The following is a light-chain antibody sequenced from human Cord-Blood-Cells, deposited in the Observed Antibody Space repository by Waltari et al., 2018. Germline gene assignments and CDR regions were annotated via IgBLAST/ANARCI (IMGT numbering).Light chain of an antibody. Sequence: QSALTQPASVSASPGQSITISCTGTSSDVGGYNYVSWYQQHPGKAPKRMIYDVSNRPSGVSNRLSGSESGNTASLTISGLQAEDEADLYCSSYTSSSTLAYVFGTGTKVTVL. CDR3: SSYTSSSTLAYV. CDR2: DVS. V-gene: IGLV2-14*01. CDR1: SSDVGGYNY. J-gene: IGLJ1*01.